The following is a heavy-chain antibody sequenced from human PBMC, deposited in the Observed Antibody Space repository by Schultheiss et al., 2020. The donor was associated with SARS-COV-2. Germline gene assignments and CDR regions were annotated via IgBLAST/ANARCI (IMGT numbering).Heavy chain of an antibody. V-gene: IGHV4-34*01. Sequence: SETLSLTCAVYGGSFSGYYWSWIRQPPGKGLEWIGSTAYRGNTFYNPSLKSRVTISVDTSKNQFSLKLSSVTAADTAVYYCARVERSCSTSCQWWIDPWGQGTPVTVSS. J-gene: IGHJ5*02. CDR1: GGSFSGYY. CDR2: TAYRGNT. CDR3: ARVERSCSTSCQWWIDP. D-gene: IGHD2-2*01.